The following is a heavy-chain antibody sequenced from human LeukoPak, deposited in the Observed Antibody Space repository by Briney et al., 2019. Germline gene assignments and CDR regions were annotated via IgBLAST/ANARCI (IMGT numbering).Heavy chain of an antibody. J-gene: IGHJ3*02. Sequence: ASARVSCRSSGYTFTSNGISWVRQAPGQGLEWMAWISPYNGDTTYAQELQGRVTVTADASTSTAYMELRSLRSDDTAMYFCARRGGEFNTRRVAFNIWGRGKMVTVSS. D-gene: IGHD3-10*01. CDR2: ISPYNGDT. V-gene: IGHV1-18*01. CDR3: ARRGGEFNTRRVAFNI. CDR1: GYTFTSNG.